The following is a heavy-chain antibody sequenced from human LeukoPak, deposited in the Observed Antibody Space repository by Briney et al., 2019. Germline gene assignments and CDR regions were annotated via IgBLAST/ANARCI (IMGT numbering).Heavy chain of an antibody. D-gene: IGHD5-24*01. J-gene: IGHJ4*02. CDR2: INHSGST. V-gene: IGHV4-34*01. CDR1: GFTFSSYA. CDR3: ARQRGYNQDG. Sequence: GSLRLSCAASGFTFSSYAMSWIRQPPGKGLEWIGEINHSGSTNYNPSLKSRVTISVDTSKNQFSLKLSSVTAADTAVYYYARQRGYNQDGWGQGTLVTVSS.